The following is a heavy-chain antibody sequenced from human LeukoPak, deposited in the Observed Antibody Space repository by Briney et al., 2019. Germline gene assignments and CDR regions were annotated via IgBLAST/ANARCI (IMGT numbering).Heavy chain of an antibody. D-gene: IGHD6-19*01. Sequence: TGGSLRLSCAASGFTFSSYGMHWVRQAPGKGLEWVAFIRYDGSNKYYADSVKGRFTISRDNSKNTLYLQMNSLRAEDTAVYYCAKDFDSSGWYVAFDYWGQGTLVTVSS. CDR3: AKDFDSSGWYVAFDY. CDR1: GFTFSSYG. V-gene: IGHV3-30*02. J-gene: IGHJ4*02. CDR2: IRYDGSNK.